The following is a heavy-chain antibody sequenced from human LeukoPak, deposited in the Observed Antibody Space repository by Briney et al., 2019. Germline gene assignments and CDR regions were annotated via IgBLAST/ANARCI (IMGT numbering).Heavy chain of an antibody. CDR3: AKEAGSGYSSGWYEFDY. Sequence: PGGSLRLSCAASGFTFSSYWMNWVRQAPGKGLEWVSAISGSGGSTYYADSVKGRFAISRDNSKNTLYLQMNSLRAEDTAVYYCAKEAGSGYSSGWYEFDYWGQGTLVTVSS. D-gene: IGHD6-19*01. J-gene: IGHJ4*02. CDR2: ISGSGGST. CDR1: GFTFSSYW. V-gene: IGHV3-23*01.